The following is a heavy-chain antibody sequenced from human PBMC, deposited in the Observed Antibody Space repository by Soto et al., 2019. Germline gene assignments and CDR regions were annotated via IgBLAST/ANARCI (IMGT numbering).Heavy chain of an antibody. CDR2: IYYSGST. Sequence: SETLSLTCTVSGGSISTYYWSWIRQPLGKGLEWIGYIYYSGSTNYNPSLKSRVTISVDTSKNQFSLKLTSVTAADTAVYYCARDKITGLFDYWGQGTLVTVSS. CDR3: ARDKITGLFDY. J-gene: IGHJ4*02. V-gene: IGHV4-59*12. D-gene: IGHD2-8*02. CDR1: GGSISTYY.